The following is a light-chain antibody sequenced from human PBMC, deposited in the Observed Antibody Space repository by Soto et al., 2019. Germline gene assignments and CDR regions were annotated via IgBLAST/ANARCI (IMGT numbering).Light chain of an antibody. V-gene: IGKV3-20*01. CDR3: QQYGSSPWT. CDR2: GTS. J-gene: IGKJ1*01. CDR1: QTVSNSY. Sequence: ETVLTQPPGSLSLSLGGRAPLSCRARQTVSNSYLAWYQQKPGQAPRLLIYGTSSRATGIPDRFSGSGSGTDFTLTINRLEPEDFVIYYCQQYGSSPWTFGHGTKVDIK.